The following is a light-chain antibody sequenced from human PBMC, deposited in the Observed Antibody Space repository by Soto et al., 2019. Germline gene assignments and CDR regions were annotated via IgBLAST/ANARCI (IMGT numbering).Light chain of an antibody. V-gene: IGLV2-11*01. J-gene: IGLJ1*01. Sequence: QSALTQPRSVSGSPGQSVTISCTGTSSDVGNYNYVSWYQQQPGKAPKLIIYDVSKWPSGVPDRFSGSKSGNTASLTISGLQAEDEADYYCCSYERTYSYVFGTGTKLTAL. CDR1: SSDVGNYNY. CDR3: CSYERTYSYV. CDR2: DVS.